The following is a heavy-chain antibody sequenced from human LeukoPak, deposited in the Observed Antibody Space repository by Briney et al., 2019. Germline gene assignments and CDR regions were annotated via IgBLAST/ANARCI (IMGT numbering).Heavy chain of an antibody. J-gene: IGHJ4*02. CDR1: GFTFSSYA. Sequence: GGSLRLSCAASGFTFSSYAMHWVRQAPGKGLEWVSGISWNSGSIGYADSVKGRFTISRDNAKNSLYLQMNSLRAEDTALYYCAKARRPSSGWYVGTYYFDYWGQGTLVTVSS. CDR2: ISWNSGSI. D-gene: IGHD6-19*01. CDR3: AKARRPSSGWYVGTYYFDY. V-gene: IGHV3-9*01.